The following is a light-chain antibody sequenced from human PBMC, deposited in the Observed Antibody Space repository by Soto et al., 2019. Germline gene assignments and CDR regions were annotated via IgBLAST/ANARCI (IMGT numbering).Light chain of an antibody. V-gene: IGLV2-14*01. CDR2: EVS. CDR1: SSDVGGYKY. J-gene: IGLJ2*01. Sequence: HSVLTQPASVSGSPGQSITISCTGTSSDVGGYKYVSWYQQHPGKAPKLIIYEVSNRPSGISNRFSGSKSGSTASLAISGLQAEDEADYYCSSYTTSSTLVFGGGTKVTVL. CDR3: SSYTTSSTLV.